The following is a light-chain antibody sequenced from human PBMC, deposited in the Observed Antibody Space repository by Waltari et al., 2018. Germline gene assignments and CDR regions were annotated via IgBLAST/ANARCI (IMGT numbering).Light chain of an antibody. CDR2: SAS. V-gene: IGKV1-6*01. J-gene: IGKJ1*01. Sequence: AIQMTQSPSSLSASVGDRVTITCRASQGIRYDLGWYQQKPGKAPKLRIYSASSLQSGVPARFSGSGSGADFTLTISSLQPEDFATYFCLQDYNYPWTFCQGTKVEIK. CDR3: LQDYNYPWT. CDR1: QGIRYD.